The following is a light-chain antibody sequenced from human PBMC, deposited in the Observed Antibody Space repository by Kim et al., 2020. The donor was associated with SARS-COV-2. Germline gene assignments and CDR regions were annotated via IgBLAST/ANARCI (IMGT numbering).Light chain of an antibody. CDR3: QSYDSSLSGSV. Sequence: QSVLTQPPSASGTPGQRVTISCSGSSSNIGSNYVYWYQQLPGTAPKVLIYRNSQRPSGVPDRFSGSKSGTSASLAITGLQAEDEADYYCQSYDSSLSGSVFGGGTQLTVL. CDR1: SSNIGSNY. CDR2: RNS. V-gene: IGLV1-47*01. J-gene: IGLJ3*02.